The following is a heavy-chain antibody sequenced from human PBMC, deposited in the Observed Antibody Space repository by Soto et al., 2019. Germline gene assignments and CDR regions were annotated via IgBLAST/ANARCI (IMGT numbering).Heavy chain of an antibody. Sequence: GWSLGLSCAASGFTFSSYWMSWVRQAPGKGLEWVANIKQDGSEKYYVDSVKGRFTISRDNSKNSLYLQMNSLRAEDTAVYYCARAFEEVHGNYYYGMDVRGQVTTVTVS. J-gene: IGHJ6*02. CDR3: ARAFEEVHGNYYYGMDV. CDR2: IKQDGSEK. D-gene: IGHD2-15*01. CDR1: GFTFSSYW. V-gene: IGHV3-7*01.